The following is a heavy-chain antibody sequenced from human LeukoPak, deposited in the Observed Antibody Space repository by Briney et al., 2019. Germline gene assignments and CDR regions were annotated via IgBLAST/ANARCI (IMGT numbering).Heavy chain of an antibody. Sequence: ASVKVSCKASGYTFTNYYMHWVRQAPGQGLEWMGIINPSGGSTSYAQKFQGRLTKTRDTSTSTVYMELSSLRSEDTAVYYCALAARYYYYGMDVWGQGTTVTVSS. CDR1: GYTFTNYY. V-gene: IGHV1-46*01. CDR3: ALAARYYYYGMDV. D-gene: IGHD6-6*01. CDR2: INPSGGST. J-gene: IGHJ6*02.